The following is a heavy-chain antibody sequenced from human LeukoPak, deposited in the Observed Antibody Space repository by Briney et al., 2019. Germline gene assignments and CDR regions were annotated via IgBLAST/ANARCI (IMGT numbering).Heavy chain of an antibody. D-gene: IGHD6-13*01. CDR2: IYYSGST. CDR3: AREGLDSSSWSKGWFDP. V-gene: IGHV4-59*01. Sequence: SETLSLTCTVSGGSISSYYWSWIRQPPGKGLEWIGYIYYSGSTNYNPSLKSRVTISVDTSKNQFSLKLSSVTAADTAVYYCAREGLDSSSWSKGWFDPWGREPWSPSPQ. J-gene: IGHJ5*02. CDR1: GGSISSYY.